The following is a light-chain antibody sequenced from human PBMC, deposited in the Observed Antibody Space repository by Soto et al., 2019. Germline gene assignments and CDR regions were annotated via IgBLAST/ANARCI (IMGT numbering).Light chain of an antibody. J-gene: IGKJ3*01. V-gene: IGKV3-20*01. CDR3: QQYGSSFT. CDR2: TAS. Sequence: EIVLTQSPGTLSLSPGERATLSCRASQSVSNNYLAWYQQKPGQAPRLLIYTASSRATGTPDRFSGSGSGTDFTLTIGRLEPEDFAVYYCQQYGSSFTFGPGTKVDIK. CDR1: QSVSNNY.